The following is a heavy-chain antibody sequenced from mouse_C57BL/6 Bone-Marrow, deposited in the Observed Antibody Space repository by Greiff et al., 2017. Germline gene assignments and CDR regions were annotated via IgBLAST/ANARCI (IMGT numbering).Heavy chain of an antibody. Sequence: QVQLKQSGAELARPGASVKLSCKASGYTFTSYGISWVKQRTGQGLEWIGEIYPRSGNTYYNEKFKGKATLTADKSSSTAYMELRSLTSEDSAVYFCARSDYSKGFAYWGQGTLVTVSA. CDR3: ARSDYSKGFAY. J-gene: IGHJ3*01. CDR2: IYPRSGNT. D-gene: IGHD2-5*01. CDR1: GYTFTSYG. V-gene: IGHV1-81*01.